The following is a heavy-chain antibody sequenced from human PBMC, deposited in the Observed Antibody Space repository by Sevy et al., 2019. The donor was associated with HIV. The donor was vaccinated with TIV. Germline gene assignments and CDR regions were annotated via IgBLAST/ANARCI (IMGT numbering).Heavy chain of an antibody. CDR2: ISYDGSNK. CDR3: AKSSASAGASFES. J-gene: IGHJ4*02. CDR1: GFSFSSYG. D-gene: IGHD6-13*01. V-gene: IGHV3-30*18. Sequence: GGCLRLSCAASGFSFSSYGMHCVRQAPGKGLEWVAVISYDGSNKYYADSVKGRFTISRDNSNNTLYLQMTSLRAEDSAVYYCAKSSASAGASFESWGQGVAVTVSS.